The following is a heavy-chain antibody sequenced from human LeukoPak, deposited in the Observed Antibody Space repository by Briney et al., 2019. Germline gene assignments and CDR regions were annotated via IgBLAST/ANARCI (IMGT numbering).Heavy chain of an antibody. D-gene: IGHD2-15*01. CDR2: ISSSTSHI. CDR1: GFPFNTYR. J-gene: IGHJ4*02. CDR3: ARDVKYCSGGTCYSPFDH. V-gene: IGHV3-21*01. Sequence: GGSLRLSCAASGFPFNTYRMNWVRQAPGKGLEWVSSISSSTSHIYYVDSVKGRFTISRDNANKPLYLQMNSLRAEDTAVYFCARDVKYCSGGTCYSPFDHWGQGTLVTVSS.